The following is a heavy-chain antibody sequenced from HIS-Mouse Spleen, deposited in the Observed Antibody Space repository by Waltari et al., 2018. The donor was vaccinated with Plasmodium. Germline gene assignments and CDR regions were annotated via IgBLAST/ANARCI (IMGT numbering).Heavy chain of an antibody. V-gene: IGHV3-13*01. CDR2: IGTAGDT. CDR1: GFPFSSYD. D-gene: IGHD6-6*01. CDR3: ARGPTYSSSYYFDY. J-gene: IGHJ4*02. Sequence: EVQLVESGGGLVQPGGSLRLSCAASGFPFSSYDLQWVRQATGKGLEWVSAIGTAGDTYYPGSVKGRFTISRENAKNSLYLQMNSLRAGDTAVYYCARGPTYSSSYYFDYWGQGTLVTVSS.